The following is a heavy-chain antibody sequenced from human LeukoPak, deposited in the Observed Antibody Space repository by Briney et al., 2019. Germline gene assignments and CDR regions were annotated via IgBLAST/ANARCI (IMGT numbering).Heavy chain of an antibody. CDR1: GYTFTSYG. CDR2: ISAYNGNT. D-gene: IGHD3-3*01. J-gene: IGHJ6*02. V-gene: IGHV1-18*01. CDR3: ARDRWSGYYTYYYYYGMDV. Sequence: EASVKVSCKASGYTFTSYGISWVRQAPGQGLEWMGWISAYNGNTNYAQKLQGRVTMTTDTSTSTAYMELRSLRSDDTAVYYCARDRWSGYYTYYYYYGMDVWGQGTTATVSS.